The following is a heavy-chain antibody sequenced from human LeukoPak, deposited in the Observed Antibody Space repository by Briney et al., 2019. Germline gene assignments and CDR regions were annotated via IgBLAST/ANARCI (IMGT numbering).Heavy chain of an antibody. J-gene: IGHJ3*02. CDR1: GFTFSTHP. CDR2: ISPDNT. D-gene: IGHD3-10*01. V-gene: IGHV3-23*01. CDR3: VKEHLDRAFTRSFEI. Sequence: PGGSLRLSCAASGFTFSTHPMSWVRQAPGKGLEWVSAISPDNTYYADSVKGRLTISRDDSKNTVYLQMNSPRAEDTARYYCVKEHLDRAFTRSFEIWGQGTVVTVSS.